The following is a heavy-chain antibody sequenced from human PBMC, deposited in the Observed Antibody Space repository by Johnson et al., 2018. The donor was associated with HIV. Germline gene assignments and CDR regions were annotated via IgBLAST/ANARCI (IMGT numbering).Heavy chain of an antibody. CDR2: IWYDGSNK. Sequence: QVQLVESGGGVVQPGTSLRLSCAASGFTFTSFAMHWVRQAPGKGLEWVAVIWYDGSNKYYADSVKGRFTISRDNAKNSLYLQMNSLRAEDTAVYYCARAREVYYLDAFDILCQGTMVTVSS. D-gene: IGHD3-22*01. CDR3: ARAREVYYLDAFDI. CDR1: GFTFTSFA. V-gene: IGHV3-30*04. J-gene: IGHJ3*02.